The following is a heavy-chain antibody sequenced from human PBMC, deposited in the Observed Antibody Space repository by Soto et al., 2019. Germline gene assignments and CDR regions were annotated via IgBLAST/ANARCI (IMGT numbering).Heavy chain of an antibody. CDR3: ARTKQRLIDY. Sequence: VGSLRLSCAASGFTFSSYAMSWVRQAPGKGMEWISDISGSGGSTYYADSVKGRFTISRDNSKNTLYLQMNSLRAEDTAVYYCARTKQRLIDYWGQGTLVTVSS. V-gene: IGHV3-23*01. CDR1: GFTFSSYA. CDR2: ISGSGGST. J-gene: IGHJ4*02. D-gene: IGHD6-19*01.